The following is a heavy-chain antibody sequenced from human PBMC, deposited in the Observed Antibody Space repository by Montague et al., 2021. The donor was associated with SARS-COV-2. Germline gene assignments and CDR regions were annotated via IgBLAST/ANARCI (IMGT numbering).Heavy chain of an antibody. D-gene: IGHD3-3*01. J-gene: IGHJ4*02. CDR1: GGSISSCGYY. Sequence: SQTLSLTCTVSGGSISSCGYYWSWIRQHPGKGLVWIGYIYYSGSTYYNPSLQSRVTISVDTSKYQFSLKLSSVTAADTAVYYCARGSTIFGVVTFPFDYWGQGTLVTVSS. V-gene: IGHV4-31*03. CDR3: ARGSTIFGVVTFPFDY. CDR2: IYYSGST.